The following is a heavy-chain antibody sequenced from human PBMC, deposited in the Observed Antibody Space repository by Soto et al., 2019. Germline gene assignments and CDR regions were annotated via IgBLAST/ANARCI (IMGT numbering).Heavy chain of an antibody. J-gene: IGHJ4*02. CDR2: INAGNGNT. CDR3: ARDWSSVGILWFGELNYFDY. D-gene: IGHD3-10*01. Sequence: QVQLVQSGAEVKKPGASVKVSCKASGYTFTSYAMHWVRQAPGQRLEWMGWINAGNGNTKYSQKFQGRVTITRDTSASTAYMELSSLRSEDTAVYYCARDWSSVGILWFGELNYFDYWGQGTLVTVSS. V-gene: IGHV1-3*01. CDR1: GYTFTSYA.